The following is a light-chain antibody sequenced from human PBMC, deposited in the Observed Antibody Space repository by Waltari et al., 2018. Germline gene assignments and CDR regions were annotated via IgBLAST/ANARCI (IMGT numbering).Light chain of an antibody. J-gene: IGLJ2*01. CDR1: TPSTYY. CDR2: VKN. Sequence: SELTQDPAVSVALGQTLHITCPVDTPSTYYASWYQQRPGPAPLLVIYVKNNRPSGIPGRFSGSSSGSTASLTITGVQAEDEADYYCTSRDSTGNLLFGGGTKLTVL. V-gene: IGLV3-19*01. CDR3: TSRDSTGNLL.